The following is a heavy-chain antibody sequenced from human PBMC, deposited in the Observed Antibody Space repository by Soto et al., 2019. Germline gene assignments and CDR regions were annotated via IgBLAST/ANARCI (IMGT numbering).Heavy chain of an antibody. V-gene: IGHV3-21*01. CDR3: APGYSSGWYRS. D-gene: IGHD6-19*01. CDR2: ISSISSYI. CDR1: GFTFSSYS. Sequence: GPLRLSGAASGFTFSSYSMNWVRQAPGKGLEWVSSISSISSYIYYADSVKGRFTISRDNAKNSLYLQMNSLRAEDTAVYYCAPGYSSGWYRSWGQGTLVTVSS. J-gene: IGHJ4*02.